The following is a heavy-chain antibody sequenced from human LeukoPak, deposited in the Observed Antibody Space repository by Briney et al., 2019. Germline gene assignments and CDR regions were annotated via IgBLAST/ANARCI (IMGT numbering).Heavy chain of an antibody. Sequence: SETLSLTCTVSGGSISSHYWSWIRQLPGKGLEWIGYIYYSGSTNYNPSLKSRVTISVDTSKNQFSLKLSSVTAADTAVYYCARGRKIAAAGLGYWGQGTLVTVSS. J-gene: IGHJ4*02. CDR2: IYYSGST. CDR3: ARGRKIAAAGLGY. CDR1: GGSISSHY. D-gene: IGHD6-13*01. V-gene: IGHV4-59*11.